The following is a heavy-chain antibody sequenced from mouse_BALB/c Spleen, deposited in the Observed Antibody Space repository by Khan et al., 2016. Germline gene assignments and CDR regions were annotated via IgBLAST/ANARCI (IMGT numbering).Heavy chain of an antibody. CDR3: ARRSNPDY. CDR2: ILPRSGTT. Sequence: QVQLQQPGAELMKPGASGKISCKATGYTFSSYWIEWVKQRPAHGLEWIGEILPRSGTTNYNEKIKGKATFTADTSSNTAYMQLSSLKSEDSAVYYCARRSNPDYWGQGTTLTVSS. J-gene: IGHJ2*01. CDR1: GYTFSSYW. V-gene: IGHV1-9*01. D-gene: IGHD4-1*01.